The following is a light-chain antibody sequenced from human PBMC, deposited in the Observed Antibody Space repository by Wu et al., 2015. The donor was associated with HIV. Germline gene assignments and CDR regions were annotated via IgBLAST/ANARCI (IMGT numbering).Light chain of an antibody. CDR1: QNVSSN. Sequence: EKVMTQSPATLSVSPGERATLSCRPSQNVSSNLAWYQQKPGQAPRLLIYGASTRATGIPARFSGSGSGTDFTLTISSLQSEDFAVYYCQQYNNWPLWTFGQGTKVESK. V-gene: IGKV3-15*01. CDR3: QQYNNWPLWT. CDR2: GAS. J-gene: IGKJ1*01.